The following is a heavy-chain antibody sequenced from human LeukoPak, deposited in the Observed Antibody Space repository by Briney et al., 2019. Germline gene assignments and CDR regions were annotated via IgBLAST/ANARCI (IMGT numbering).Heavy chain of an antibody. D-gene: IGHD6-6*01. CDR3: ARAQSIAARPPHAFDI. Sequence: GGSLRLSCAASGFTFSSYSMNWVRQAPGKGLEWVSVIYSGGSTYYADSVKGRFTISRDNSKNTLYLQMNSLRAEDTAVYYCARAQSIAARPPHAFDIWGQGTTVTVSS. V-gene: IGHV3-53*01. CDR2: IYSGGST. J-gene: IGHJ3*02. CDR1: GFTFSSYS.